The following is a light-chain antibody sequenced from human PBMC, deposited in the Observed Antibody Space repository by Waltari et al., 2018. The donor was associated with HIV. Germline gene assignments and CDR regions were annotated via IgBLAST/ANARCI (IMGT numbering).Light chain of an antibody. J-gene: IGLJ1*01. CDR2: RNN. Sequence: QSVLPPPPPAPGTPGPPVPIPCSGSRSTLGSHDLDLYQQLPGPAPKLLLYRNNQRPSGVPDRVSGSKSGTSASLAISGLRSEDEADYYCASWDASLSGHYVFGPGTRVTVL. V-gene: IGLV1-47*01. CDR3: ASWDASLSGHYV. CDR1: RSTLGSHD.